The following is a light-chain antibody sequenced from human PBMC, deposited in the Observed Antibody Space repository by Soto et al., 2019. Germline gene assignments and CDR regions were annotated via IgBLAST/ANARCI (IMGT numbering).Light chain of an antibody. Sequence: DIQMTPSPSSLSASVGDTVTMTCLASQSIALSVNWYQQKPGKAPKLLIYVAFTLESGVPSRFSGSGSGTEFTLTIRSLQPEDFATYYCQQSFRSPITFGQGTRLEI. V-gene: IGKV1-39*01. J-gene: IGKJ5*01. CDR3: QQSFRSPIT. CDR1: QSIALS. CDR2: VAF.